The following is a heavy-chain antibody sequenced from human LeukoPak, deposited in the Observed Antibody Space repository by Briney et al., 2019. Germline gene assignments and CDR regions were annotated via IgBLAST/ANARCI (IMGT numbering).Heavy chain of an antibody. Sequence: SETLSLTCTVSGGSISSYYWSWIRQPAGKGLEWIGRIYTSGSTNYNPSLKSRVTMSVDTSKNQFSLKLSSVTAADTAVYYCARDKGGIAVAGTLYYFDYWGQGTLVTVSS. CDR2: IYTSGST. V-gene: IGHV4-4*07. J-gene: IGHJ4*02. CDR1: GGSISSYY. D-gene: IGHD6-19*01. CDR3: ARDKGGIAVAGTLYYFDY.